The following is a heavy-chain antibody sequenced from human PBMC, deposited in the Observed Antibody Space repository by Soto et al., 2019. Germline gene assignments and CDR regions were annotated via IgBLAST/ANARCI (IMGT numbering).Heavy chain of an antibody. D-gene: IGHD3-16*02. CDR3: ARVLPWGSYRYSSFYGVDV. V-gene: IGHV4-34*01. Sequence: PSETLSLTCAVYGGSFSNYYWNWIRQSPGKGLEWIGEINHSGSTNYNPSLKSRVTISVDTSKNQLSLKLTSVTAADTAVYYCARVLPWGSYRYSSFYGVDVWGQGTTVTVSS. CDR1: GGSFSNYY. J-gene: IGHJ6*02. CDR2: INHSGST.